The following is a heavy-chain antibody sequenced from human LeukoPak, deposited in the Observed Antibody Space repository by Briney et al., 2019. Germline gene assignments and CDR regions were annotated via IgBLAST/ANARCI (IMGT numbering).Heavy chain of an antibody. Sequence: PGRSLRLSCAASGFTFSSYGMHWVRQAPGKGLEWVAVISYDGSNRYYADSVKGRFTISRDNSKNTLYLQMNSLRAEDTAVYYCAKAKTMVRGVIIMGDAFDIWGQGTMVTVSS. D-gene: IGHD3-10*01. CDR2: ISYDGSNR. V-gene: IGHV3-30*18. CDR1: GFTFSSYG. CDR3: AKAKTMVRGVIIMGDAFDI. J-gene: IGHJ3*02.